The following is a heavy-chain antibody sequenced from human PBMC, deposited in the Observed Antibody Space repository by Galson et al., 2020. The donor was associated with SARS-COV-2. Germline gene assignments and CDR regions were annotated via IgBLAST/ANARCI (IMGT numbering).Heavy chain of an antibody. CDR3: ARGRSSSSGWFDP. D-gene: IGHD6-6*01. CDR2: IHHIGAT. J-gene: IGHJ5*02. Sequence: LEWIGEIHHIGATNYKSSLKSRVTMSVDKSKNQFSLNLSSVTAADTALYFCARGRSSSSGWFDPWGQGTLVTVSS. V-gene: IGHV4-4*01.